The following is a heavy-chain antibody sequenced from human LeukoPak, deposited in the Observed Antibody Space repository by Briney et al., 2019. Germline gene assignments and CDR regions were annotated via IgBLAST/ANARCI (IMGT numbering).Heavy chain of an antibody. Sequence: GGSLRLSCAASGFTFSSYSMNWVRQAPGRGLEWVSSISSRSSVIFYADSVEGRFTISRDNAENSLYLQMISLRAEDTAVYYCARGGAGATKDDTFDIGGEGTMVTVSS. CDR1: GFTFSSYS. CDR2: ISSRSSVI. CDR3: ARGGAGATKDDTFDI. D-gene: IGHD1-26*01. V-gene: IGHV3-21*01. J-gene: IGHJ3*02.